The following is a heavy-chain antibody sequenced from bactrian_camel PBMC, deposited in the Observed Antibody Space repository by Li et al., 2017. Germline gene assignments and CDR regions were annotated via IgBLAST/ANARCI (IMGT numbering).Heavy chain of an antibody. J-gene: IGHJ4*01. CDR2: IDSDGST. Sequence: HVQLVESGGGSVQPGGSLRISCTGSGTAASRWFRQAPGKEREGLAAIDSDGSTTYADSVKGRFAISKDNAKNTLYLEMNNLKPEDSGMYYCATCWCGFCTQISDYNDWGQGTQVTVS. CDR3: ATCWCGFCTQISDYND. D-gene: IGHD1*01. CDR1: GTAA. V-gene: IGHV3S53*01.